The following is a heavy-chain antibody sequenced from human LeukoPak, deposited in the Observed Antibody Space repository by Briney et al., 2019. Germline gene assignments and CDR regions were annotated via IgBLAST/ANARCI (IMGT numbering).Heavy chain of an antibody. D-gene: IGHD3-22*01. CDR2: ISSSSSYI. J-gene: IGHJ4*02. Sequence: GGSLRLSCAASGFTFSSYSMNWVRQAPGKGLEWVSSISSSSSYIYYADSVKGRFTIARDNAKNSLYLQMNSLRAEDTAVYYCARGTTSYYYDSSGYYPDYWGQGTLVTVSS. V-gene: IGHV3-21*01. CDR3: ARGTTSYYYDSSGYYPDY. CDR1: GFTFSSYS.